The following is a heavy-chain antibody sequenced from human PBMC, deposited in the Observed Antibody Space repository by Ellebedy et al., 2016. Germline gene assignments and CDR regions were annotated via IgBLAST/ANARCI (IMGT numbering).Heavy chain of an antibody. CDR2: IYSGGST. D-gene: IGHD3-22*01. CDR1: GFTVSSNY. V-gene: IGHV3-53*01. Sequence: GGSLRLSCAASGFTVSSNYMSWVRQAPGKGLEWVSVIYSGGSTYYADAVKGRFTISRDNSKNTLYLQMNSLRAEDTAVYYCARDQVDYYDSSAKSGWYFDLWGRGTLVTVSS. J-gene: IGHJ2*01. CDR3: ARDQVDYYDSSAKSGWYFDL.